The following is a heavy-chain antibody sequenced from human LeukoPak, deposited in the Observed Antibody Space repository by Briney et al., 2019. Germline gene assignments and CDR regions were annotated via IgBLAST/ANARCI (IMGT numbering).Heavy chain of an antibody. CDR2: INHSGST. J-gene: IGHJ5*02. CDR3: ARAPIESYCSSTSRYRNNWFDP. D-gene: IGHD2-2*01. CDR1: GGSFSGYY. V-gene: IGHV4-34*01. Sequence: SETLSLTCAVYGGSFSGYYWSWIRQPPGKGLEWIGEINHSGSTNYNPSLKSRVTISVDTSKNQFSLKLSSVTAADTAVYYCARAPIESYCSSTSRYRNNWFDPWGQGTLVTVSS.